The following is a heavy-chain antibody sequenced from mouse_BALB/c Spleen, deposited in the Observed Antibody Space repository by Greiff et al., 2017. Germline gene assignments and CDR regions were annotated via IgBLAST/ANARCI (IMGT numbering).Heavy chain of an antibody. D-gene: IGHD2-1*01. CDR1: GFNIKDYY. J-gene: IGHJ2*01. CDR2: IDPENGDT. Sequence: EVKLQQSGAELAKPGASVKLSCTASGFNIKDYYMQWVKQRPEQGLEWIGWIDPENGDTEYAPKFQGKATMTADTSSNTAYLQLSSLTSEDTAVYYCNAGGNYPLDYWGQGTTLTVSS. CDR3: NAGGNYPLDY. V-gene: IGHV14-4*02.